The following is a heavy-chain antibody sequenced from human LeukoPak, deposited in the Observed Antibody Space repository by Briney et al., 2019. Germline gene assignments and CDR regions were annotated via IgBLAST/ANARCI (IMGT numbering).Heavy chain of an antibody. CDR1: GDIFTSYY. CDR2: IDPSGSST. Sequence: GASVKVSCKASGDIFTSYYMHWVRQAPGQGLEWMGIIDPSGSSTSYAQKFQGRVTMTRDMSTSTAYMELSRLRSDDTAVYYCATVSRSSWPVLLHTFDIWGQGTMVTVSS. J-gene: IGHJ3*02. D-gene: IGHD6-13*01. CDR3: ATVSRSSWPVLLHTFDI. V-gene: IGHV1-46*01.